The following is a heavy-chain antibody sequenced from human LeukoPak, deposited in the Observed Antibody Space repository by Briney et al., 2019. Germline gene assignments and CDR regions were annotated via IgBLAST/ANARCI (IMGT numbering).Heavy chain of an antibody. Sequence: SETLSLTCTVSGGSMSHYYWGWIRQPPGKGLEWIGYIYYSGSTNYNPSLKSRLTISVDTSKNQFSLGLTSMTAADTAVYYCARERYGMDVWGQGTTVTVSS. J-gene: IGHJ6*02. CDR1: GGSMSHYY. CDR2: IYYSGST. CDR3: ARERYGMDV. V-gene: IGHV4-4*08.